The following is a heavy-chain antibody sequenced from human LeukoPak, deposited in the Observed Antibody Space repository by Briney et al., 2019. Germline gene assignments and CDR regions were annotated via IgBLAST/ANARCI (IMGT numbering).Heavy chain of an antibody. J-gene: IGHJ4*02. V-gene: IGHV4-59*08. CDR1: GGSISGYY. CDR2: ISYSGST. D-gene: IGHD3-3*01. Sequence: SETLSLTCTVSGGSISGYYWSWIRQPPGKGLEWVGYISYSGSTNYKPSLKSRVTISVDTSKNQFSLKLSSVTAADTAVYYCASFYDFWSGYYRDYWGQGTLVTVSS. CDR3: ASFYDFWSGYYRDY.